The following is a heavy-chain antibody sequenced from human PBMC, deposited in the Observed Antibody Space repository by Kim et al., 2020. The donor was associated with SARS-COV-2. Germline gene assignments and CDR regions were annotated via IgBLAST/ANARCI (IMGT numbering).Heavy chain of an antibody. V-gene: IGHV3-9*01. CDR3: KKDVLGGGADV. J-gene: IGHJ6*02. CDR2: I. D-gene: IGHD2-21*01. Sequence: IGYADSVKCRFTTSIDNAKTSLYLQMNSLRPEDTALYYCKKDVLGGGADVWGQGTAVIVSS.